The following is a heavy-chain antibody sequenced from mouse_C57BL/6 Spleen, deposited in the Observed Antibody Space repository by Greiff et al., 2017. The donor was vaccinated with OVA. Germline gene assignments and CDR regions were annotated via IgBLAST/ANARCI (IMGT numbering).Heavy chain of an antibody. CDR3: TREGLYDGLFAY. V-gene: IGHV1-15*01. J-gene: IGHJ3*01. CDR2: IDPETGGT. CDR1: GYTFTDYE. D-gene: IGHD2-3*01. Sequence: QVQLQQSGAELVRPGASVTLSCKASGYTFTDYEMHWVKQTPVHGLEWIGAIDPETGGTAYNQKFKGKAILTADKSSSTAYMELRSLTSEDSAVYYCTREGLYDGLFAYWGQGTLVTVSA.